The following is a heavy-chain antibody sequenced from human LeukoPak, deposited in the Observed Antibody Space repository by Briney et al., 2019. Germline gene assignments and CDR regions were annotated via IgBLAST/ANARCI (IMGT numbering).Heavy chain of an antibody. CDR2: IYYTGST. D-gene: IGHD2/OR15-2a*01. Sequence: SETVSLTCTVSGGAINKYYWNWVLQPPGAGLEWLAYIYYTGSTNYNPSLKTRLTISVDTSKNQFSLRLNSVTAADTAVYYCARFSQYYDSPTHYLDYWGQGILVSVSS. CDR1: GGAINKYY. J-gene: IGHJ4*02. V-gene: IGHV4-59*08. CDR3: ARFSQYYDSPTHYLDY.